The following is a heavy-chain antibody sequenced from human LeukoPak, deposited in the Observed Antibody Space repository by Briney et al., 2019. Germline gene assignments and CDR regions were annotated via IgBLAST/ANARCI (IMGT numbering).Heavy chain of an antibody. V-gene: IGHV5-51*01. Sequence: GESLKISCKGSGYIFPSYWIAWVRQMPGKGLEWMGIIYPGDSGPTYSPSLQGQVTISVDKSINTAYLQWSSLQASDTAMYYCGMSGDRLPLQDDVFDAWGQGTMVTVST. J-gene: IGHJ3*01. CDR1: GYIFPSYW. D-gene: IGHD6-25*01. CDR3: GMSGDRLPLQDDVFDA. CDR2: IYPGDSGP.